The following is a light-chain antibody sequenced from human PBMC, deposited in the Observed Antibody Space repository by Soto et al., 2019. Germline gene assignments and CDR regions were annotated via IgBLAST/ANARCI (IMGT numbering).Light chain of an antibody. CDR1: LNVNSY. Sequence: VLTQSLATLSLSPGERATLSCRASLNVNSYLAWYQQKPGQAPRLLXYDASNRAAGIPARLSGSGSGTDFTLTISSLEPEDFAIYYCQQRQYWPPITFGQGTRLEIK. CDR3: QQRQYWPPIT. CDR2: DAS. J-gene: IGKJ5*01. V-gene: IGKV3-11*01.